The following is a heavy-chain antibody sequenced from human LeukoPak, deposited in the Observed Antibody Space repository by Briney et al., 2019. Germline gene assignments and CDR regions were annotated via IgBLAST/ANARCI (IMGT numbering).Heavy chain of an antibody. V-gene: IGHV1-18*01. Sequence: GASVKVSCKATGYTFTSYGISWVRQAPGQGLEWMGWISAYNGNTNYAQKLQGRVTMTTDTSTSTAYMELRSLRSDDTAVYYCARDRNPGYSSSWYTNYYYYGVDVWGQGTTVTVSS. CDR2: ISAYNGNT. D-gene: IGHD6-13*01. CDR3: ARDRNPGYSSSWYTNYYYYGVDV. CDR1: GYTFTSYG. J-gene: IGHJ6*02.